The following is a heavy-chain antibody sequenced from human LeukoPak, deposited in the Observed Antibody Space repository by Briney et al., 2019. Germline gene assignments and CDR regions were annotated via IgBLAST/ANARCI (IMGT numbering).Heavy chain of an antibody. V-gene: IGHV3-7*01. CDR3: ARENDFWSGYSYFDY. Sequence: GGSLRLSCAASGLTFSSYWMSWVRQAPGKGLEWVANIKQDGSEKYYVDSVKGRFTISRDNAKNSLYLQMNSLRAEDTAVYYCARENDFWSGYSYFDYWGQGTLVTVSS. D-gene: IGHD3-3*01. J-gene: IGHJ4*02. CDR2: IKQDGSEK. CDR1: GLTFSSYW.